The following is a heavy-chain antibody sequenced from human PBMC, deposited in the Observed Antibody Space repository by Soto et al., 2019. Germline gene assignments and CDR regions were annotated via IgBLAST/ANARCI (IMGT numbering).Heavy chain of an antibody. CDR2: INPGDSDT. V-gene: IGHV5-51*01. CDR1: GYRFTFYW. CDR3: ARVRCSGDTCYYSSTRSFDI. J-gene: IGHJ3*02. Sequence: GESLKISCQGSGYRFTFYWIAWVRHMPGKGLEWMGIINPGDSDTRHSPSFQGQVSISADKSISTAYLQWSSLKASDTAMYYCARVRCSGDTCYYSSTRSFDIWGQGTMVTVSS. D-gene: IGHD2-15*01.